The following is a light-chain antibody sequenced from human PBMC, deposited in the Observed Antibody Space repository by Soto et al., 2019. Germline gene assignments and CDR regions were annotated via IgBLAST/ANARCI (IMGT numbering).Light chain of an antibody. CDR2: RNN. Sequence: QLVLTQPPSVSGAPGQRVTISCTGSSSNIGAGYDVHWYQQLPGTVPKLLIYRNNNRPSGVPDRFSGSKSGTSASLAITGLQAEDEADYYCQSYDSSLSGVVFGGGTKLTVL. J-gene: IGLJ2*01. CDR3: QSYDSSLSGVV. V-gene: IGLV1-40*01. CDR1: SSNIGAGYD.